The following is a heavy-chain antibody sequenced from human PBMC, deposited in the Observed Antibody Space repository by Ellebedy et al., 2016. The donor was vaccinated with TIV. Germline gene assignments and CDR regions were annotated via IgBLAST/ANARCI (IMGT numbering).Heavy chain of an antibody. CDR2: IYYSGST. CDR1: GGSISSSSYY. D-gene: IGHD3-3*01. V-gene: IGHV4-39*07. J-gene: IGHJ4*02. CDR3: ARVLRGGSNGDYFDY. Sequence: MPSETLSLTCTVSGGSISSSSYYWGWIRQPPGKGLEWIGTIYYSGSTFYNPSFKSRVTISVDTSKNQFSLKQSSVTAADTAVYYCARVLRGGSNGDYFDYWGQGTQVTASS.